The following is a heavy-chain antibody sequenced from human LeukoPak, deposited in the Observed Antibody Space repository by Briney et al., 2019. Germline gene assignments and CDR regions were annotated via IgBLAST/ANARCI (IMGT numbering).Heavy chain of an antibody. CDR1: GYTFTSYY. V-gene: IGHV1-46*01. Sequence: GASVKVSCKASGYTFTSYYMHWVRQAPGQGLEWMEIINPSGGSTSYAQKFQGRVTMTRDTSTSTVYMELSSLRSEDTAVYYCARDESGYDFWSGYYSPFDYWGQGTLVTVSS. J-gene: IGHJ4*02. CDR2: INPSGGST. D-gene: IGHD3-3*01. CDR3: ARDESGYDFWSGYYSPFDY.